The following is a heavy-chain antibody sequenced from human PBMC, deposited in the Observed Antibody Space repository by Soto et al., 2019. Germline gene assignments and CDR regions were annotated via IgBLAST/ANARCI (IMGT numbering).Heavy chain of an antibody. Sequence: GESLKISCKGSGYSFTSYWISWVRQMPGKGLEWMGRIDPSDSYTNYSPSFQGHVTISADKSISTAYLQWSSLKASDTAMYYCARLSLRFLEWSELYRMDVWGQGKTVTVYS. J-gene: IGHJ6*02. V-gene: IGHV5-10-1*01. CDR3: ARLSLRFLEWSELYRMDV. CDR1: GYSFTSYW. D-gene: IGHD3-3*01. CDR2: IDPSDSYT.